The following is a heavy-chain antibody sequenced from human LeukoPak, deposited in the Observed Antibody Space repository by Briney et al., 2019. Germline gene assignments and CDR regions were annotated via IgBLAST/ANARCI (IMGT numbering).Heavy chain of an antibody. Sequence: QPGRSLRLSCATSGFTFSNYGMHWVRQAPGKGLEWVAVISYDGSEKYFPDSVKGRFTISRDNSKNTLYLQMNSLRAEDTAVYYCARDSGEFQLNFDYWGQGTLVTVSS. V-gene: IGHV3-30*03. D-gene: IGHD3-16*01. CDR1: GFTFSNYG. CDR2: ISYDGSEK. J-gene: IGHJ4*02. CDR3: ARDSGEFQLNFDY.